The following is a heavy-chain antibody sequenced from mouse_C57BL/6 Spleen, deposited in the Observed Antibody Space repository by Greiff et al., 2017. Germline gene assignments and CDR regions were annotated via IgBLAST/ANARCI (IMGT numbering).Heavy chain of an antibody. D-gene: IGHD2-4*01. J-gene: IGHJ4*01. V-gene: IGHV1-78*01. CDR2: IYPRDGST. CDR1: GYTFTDHT. CDR3: ARSTYYDYDVYAMDY. Sequence: VKLQESDAELVKPGASVKISCKVSGYTFTDHTIHWMKQRPEQGLEWIGYIYPRDGSTKYNEKFKGKATLTADKSSSTAYMQLNSLTSEDSAVYFCARSTYYDYDVYAMDYWGQGTSVTVSS.